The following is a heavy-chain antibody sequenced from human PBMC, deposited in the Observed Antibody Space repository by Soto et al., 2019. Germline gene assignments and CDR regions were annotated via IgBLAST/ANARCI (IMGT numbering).Heavy chain of an antibody. Sequence: PSETLSLTCTVSGGTISTYYWSWIRQPPGKGLEWIGYIYYSGSTNYNPSLKSRVTISVDTSKNQFSLKLSSVTAADTAVYYCARVTYGDYDYWGQGTLVTVS. CDR2: IYYSGST. J-gene: IGHJ4*02. D-gene: IGHD4-17*01. CDR3: ARVTYGDYDY. CDR1: GGTISTYY. V-gene: IGHV4-59*01.